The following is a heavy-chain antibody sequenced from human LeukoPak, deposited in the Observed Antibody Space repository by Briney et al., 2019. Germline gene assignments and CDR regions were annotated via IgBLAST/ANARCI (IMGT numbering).Heavy chain of an antibody. CDR2: IIPILGIA. D-gene: IGHD2-15*01. Sequence: SVKVSCKASGGTFSSYAISWVRQAPGQGLEWMGRIIPILGIANYAQKFQGRVTITADKSTSTAYMELGSLRSEDTAVYYCASVKGYCSGGSCSAFGMDVWGQGTTVTVSS. CDR1: GGTFSSYA. CDR3: ASVKGYCSGGSCSAFGMDV. V-gene: IGHV1-69*04. J-gene: IGHJ6*02.